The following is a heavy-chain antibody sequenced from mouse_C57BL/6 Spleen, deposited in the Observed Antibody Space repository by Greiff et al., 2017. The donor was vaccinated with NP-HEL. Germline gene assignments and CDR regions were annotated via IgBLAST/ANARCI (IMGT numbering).Heavy chain of an antibody. CDR1: GYTFTDYY. J-gene: IGHJ1*03. CDR3: AREVYGSSYGYFDV. V-gene: IGHV1-19*01. D-gene: IGHD1-1*01. CDR2: INPYNGGT. Sequence: VQLQQSGPVLVKPGASVKMSCKASGYTFTDYYMNWVKQSHGKSLEWIGVINPYNGGTSYNQKFKGKATLTVDKSSSTAYMELNSLTSEDSAVYYCAREVYGSSYGYFDVWGTGTTVTVSS.